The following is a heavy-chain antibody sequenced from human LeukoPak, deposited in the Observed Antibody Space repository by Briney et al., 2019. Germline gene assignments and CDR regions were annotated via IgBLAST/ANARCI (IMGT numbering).Heavy chain of an antibody. J-gene: IGHJ4*02. D-gene: IGHD3-22*01. Sequence: PGRSLRLSCAVSGFTFDDYAMHWVRQVPGKGLEWVSGINWNSDSIGYADSVKGRFTTSRDNAKNSLYLQMNSLRAEDTALYYCAKDFSSGYYYFDYWGQGTLVTVSS. CDR2: INWNSDSI. CDR1: GFTFDDYA. V-gene: IGHV3-9*01. CDR3: AKDFSSGYYYFDY.